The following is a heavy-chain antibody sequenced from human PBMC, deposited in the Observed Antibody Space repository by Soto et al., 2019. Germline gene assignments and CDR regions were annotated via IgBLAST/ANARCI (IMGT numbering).Heavy chain of an antibody. J-gene: IGHJ3*02. CDR2: IIPIFGTA. CDR1: GGTFSSYA. D-gene: IGHD3-22*01. CDR3: ARDSRYYYDSSGYGPYAFDI. V-gene: IGHV1-69*13. Sequence: SVKVSCKASGGTFSSYAISWVRQAPGQGLEWMGGIIPIFGTANYAQRVQGRVTITADESTSTAYMELSSLRSEDTAVYYCARDSRYYYDSSGYGPYAFDIWGQGTMVTVSS.